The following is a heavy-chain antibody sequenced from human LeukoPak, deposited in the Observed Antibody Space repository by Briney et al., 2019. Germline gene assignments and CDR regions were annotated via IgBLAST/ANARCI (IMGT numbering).Heavy chain of an antibody. CDR3: AHGAGGGYSYGYVDY. J-gene: IGHJ4*02. CDR2: IYHSGST. V-gene: IGHV4-30-2*01. Sequence: SETLSLTCTVSGGSISCGGYYWSWIRQPPGKGLEWIGYIYHSGSTYYNPSLKSRVTISVDRSKNQFSLKLSSVTAADTAVYYCAHGAGGGYSYGYVDYWGQGTLVTVSS. D-gene: IGHD5-18*01. CDR1: GGSISCGGYY.